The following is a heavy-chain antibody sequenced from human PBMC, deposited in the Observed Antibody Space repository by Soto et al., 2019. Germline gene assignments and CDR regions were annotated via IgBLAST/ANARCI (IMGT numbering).Heavy chain of an antibody. CDR1: GFTFISSF. Sequence: GGSLRLSWVASGFTFISSFMGWVRQAPGKGLEWVANINQDGGGTYYVDSVEGRFTISRDNAKDSLYLQMNSLRGEDTAVYYCARYFRGSGRYFFDYWGQGTLVTVSS. D-gene: IGHD6-19*01. CDR3: ARYFRGSGRYFFDY. J-gene: IGHJ4*02. V-gene: IGHV3-7*03. CDR2: INQDGGGT.